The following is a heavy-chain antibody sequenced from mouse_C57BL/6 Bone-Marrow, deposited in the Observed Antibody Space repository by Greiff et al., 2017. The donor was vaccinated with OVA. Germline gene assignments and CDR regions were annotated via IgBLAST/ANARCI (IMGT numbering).Heavy chain of an antibody. Sequence: QVQLQQPGAELVKPGASVKLSCKASGYTFTSYWMHWVKQRPGQGLEWIGMIHPNSGSTKYNEKFKSKATLTVDKSSSTAYMQLSSLTSEDSAVYYCATTPHWYFDVWGTGTTVTVSS. CDR3: ATTPHWYFDV. CDR1: GYTFTSYW. J-gene: IGHJ1*03. CDR2: IHPNSGST. V-gene: IGHV1-64*01.